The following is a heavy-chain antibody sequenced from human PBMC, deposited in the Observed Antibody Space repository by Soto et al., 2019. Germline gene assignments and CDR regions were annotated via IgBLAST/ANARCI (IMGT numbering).Heavy chain of an antibody. CDR2: VIPMYDSV. CDR1: GGTFNTYT. J-gene: IGHJ4*02. Sequence: QVQLVQSGAEVKKPGSSVKVSCEASGGTFNTYTINWVRQDPGRGLEWMGQVIPMYDSVNYAESFQGRVTITADKSTNIAYMELSSLRSEDTALYFCASWRSYSGSYCFDYWGQGTLVIVSS. V-gene: IGHV1-69*06. D-gene: IGHD1-26*01. CDR3: ASWRSYSGSYCFDY.